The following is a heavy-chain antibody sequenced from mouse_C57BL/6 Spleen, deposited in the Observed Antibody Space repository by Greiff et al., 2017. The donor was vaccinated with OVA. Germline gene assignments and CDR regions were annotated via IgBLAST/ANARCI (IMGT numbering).Heavy chain of an antibody. V-gene: IGHV10-1*01. CDR2: IRSKSNNYAT. CDR1: GFSFNTYA. Sequence: EVKLVESGGGLVQPKGSLKLSCAASGFSFNTYAMNWVRQAPGKGLEWVARIRSKSNNYATYYADSVKDRFTISRDDSESMLYLQMNNLKTEDTAMYYCVRRGYGSSYYAMDYWGQGTSVTVSS. D-gene: IGHD1-1*01. CDR3: VRRGYGSSYYAMDY. J-gene: IGHJ4*01.